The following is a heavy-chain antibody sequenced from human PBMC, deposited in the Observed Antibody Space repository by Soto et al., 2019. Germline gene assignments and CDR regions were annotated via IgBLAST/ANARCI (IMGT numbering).Heavy chain of an antibody. J-gene: IGHJ4*02. CDR2: IWYDGSNK. CDR1: GFTFSSYG. D-gene: IGHD3-16*01. CDR3: AREGGGYGDYVFHFDY. V-gene: IGHV3-33*01. Sequence: QVQLVESGGGVVQPGRSLRLSCAASGFTFSSYGMHWVRQAPGKGLEWVAVIWYDGSNKYYADSVKGRFTISRDNSKNTLYLQMNSLRAEDTAVYYCAREGGGYGDYVFHFDYWGQGTLVTVS.